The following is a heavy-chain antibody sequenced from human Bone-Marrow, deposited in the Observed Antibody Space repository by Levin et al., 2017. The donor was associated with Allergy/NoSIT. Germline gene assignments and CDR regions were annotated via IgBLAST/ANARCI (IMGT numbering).Heavy chain of an antibody. CDR3: ARGLRPGYSSSWFDS. J-gene: IGHJ5*01. Sequence: RASVKVSCKASGYTFTGYYMHWVRQAPGQGLEWMGWINPNSGGTNYAQKFQGRVTMTRDTSITTAYMELSSLRSDDTAVYYCARGLRPGYSSSWFDSWGQGTLFTVSS. D-gene: IGHD6-13*01. CDR2: INPNSGGT. V-gene: IGHV1-2*02. CDR1: GYTFTGYY.